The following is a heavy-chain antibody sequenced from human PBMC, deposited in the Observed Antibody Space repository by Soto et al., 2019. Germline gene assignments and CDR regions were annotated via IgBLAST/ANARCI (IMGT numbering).Heavy chain of an antibody. Sequence: SETLSLTCTVSGGSISSSSYYWGWIRQPPGKGLEWIGSIYYSGSTYYNPSLKSRVSVSVDTSKNQFSLKVSGVSAADTAVYYCATSQKGYNWNYFDHWGQGALVTVSS. CDR1: GGSISSSSYY. CDR2: IYYSGST. D-gene: IGHD1-20*01. CDR3: ATSQKGYNWNYFDH. J-gene: IGHJ4*02. V-gene: IGHV4-39*01.